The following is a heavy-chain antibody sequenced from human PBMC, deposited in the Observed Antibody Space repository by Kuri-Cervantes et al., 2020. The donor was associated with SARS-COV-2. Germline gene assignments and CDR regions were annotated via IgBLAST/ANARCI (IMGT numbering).Heavy chain of an antibody. J-gene: IGHJ4*02. CDR1: GFTFSSYS. V-gene: IGHV3-21*01. Sequence: GESLKISCAASGFTFSSYSMNWVRQAPGKGLEWVSAINTDGSHKNYADSVKGRFTISRDSAKSSLYLQMNSLRVEDTAVYYCARYFGVITVDYWGRGTLVTVSS. D-gene: IGHD3-10*01. CDR3: ARYFGVITVDY. CDR2: INTDGSHK.